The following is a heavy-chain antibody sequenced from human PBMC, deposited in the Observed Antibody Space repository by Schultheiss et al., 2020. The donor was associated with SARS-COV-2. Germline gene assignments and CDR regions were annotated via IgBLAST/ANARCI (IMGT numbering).Heavy chain of an antibody. Sequence: GGSLRLSCAASGFTFSSYWMHWVRQAPGKGLAWVARIHTDGSLTTYADSVKGRFTISRDNAKNSLYLQMNSLRAEDTALYYCAKDIGYCSSTSCYTPYYYGMDVWGQGTTVTVSS. D-gene: IGHD2-2*02. J-gene: IGHJ6*02. CDR3: AKDIGYCSSTSCYTPYYYGMDV. V-gene: IGHV3-74*01. CDR2: IHTDGSLT. CDR1: GFTFSSYW.